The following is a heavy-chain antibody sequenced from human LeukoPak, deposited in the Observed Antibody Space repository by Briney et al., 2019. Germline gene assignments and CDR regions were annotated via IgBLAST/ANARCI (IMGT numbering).Heavy chain of an antibody. V-gene: IGHV5-51*01. CDR2: IYPGDSDT. CDR3: ARHESSGWAGFYYGTDV. D-gene: IGHD6-19*01. CDR1: GYSFTNYW. Sequence: GESLKISCKGSGYSFTNYWIGWVRQMPGKGLEWMGIIYPGDSDTRYSPSFQGQVTISADKSTSTAYLQWSSLKASDTAIYYCARHESSGWAGFYYGTDVWGQGTAVTVSS. J-gene: IGHJ6*02.